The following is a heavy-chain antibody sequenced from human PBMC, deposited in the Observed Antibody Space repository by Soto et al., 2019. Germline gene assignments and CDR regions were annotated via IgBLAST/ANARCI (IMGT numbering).Heavy chain of an antibody. CDR1: GGTFSSYA. CDR2: IIPIFGTA. Sequence: ASVKVSCKASGGTFSSYAISWVRQAPGQGLEWMGGIIPIFGTANYAQKFQGKVTITADESTSTAYMELSSLRSEDTAVYYCAREQVRGYYDSSCYYAPTVPDYWGQGTLVTVSS. CDR3: AREQVRGYYDSSCYYAPTVPDY. V-gene: IGHV1-69*13. J-gene: IGHJ4*02. D-gene: IGHD3-22*01.